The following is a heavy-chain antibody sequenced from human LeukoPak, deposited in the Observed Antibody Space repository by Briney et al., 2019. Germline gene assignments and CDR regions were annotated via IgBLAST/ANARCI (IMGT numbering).Heavy chain of an antibody. J-gene: IGHJ4*02. CDR3: ARDYTVAGSSFDY. Sequence: GGSLRLSCAASGFTFSSYAMSWVRQAPGKGLEWVSAISGSGGSTYYADSVKGRFTISRDNAKNSLYLQMNSLRAEDTAVYYCARDYTVAGSSFDYWGQGTLVTVSS. V-gene: IGHV3-23*01. D-gene: IGHD6-19*01. CDR1: GFTFSSYA. CDR2: ISGSGGST.